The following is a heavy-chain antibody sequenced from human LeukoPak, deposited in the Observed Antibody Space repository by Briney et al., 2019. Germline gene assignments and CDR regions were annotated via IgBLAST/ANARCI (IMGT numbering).Heavy chain of an antibody. J-gene: IGHJ6*03. CDR2: IYYSGST. D-gene: IGHD3-3*01. CDR1: DNSISSSSYY. V-gene: IGHV4-39*07. Sequence: SETLSLTCTVSDNSISSSSYYWGWIRQPPGKGLEWIGSIYYSGSTYYNPSLKSRVTISVDTSKNQFSLKLSSVTAADTAVYYCARGFGITIFGVVIPLYYMDVWGKGTTVTVSS. CDR3: ARGFGITIFGVVIPLYYMDV.